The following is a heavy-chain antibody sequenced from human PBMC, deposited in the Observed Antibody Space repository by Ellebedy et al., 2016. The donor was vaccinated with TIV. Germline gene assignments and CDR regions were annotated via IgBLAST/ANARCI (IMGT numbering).Heavy chain of an antibody. Sequence: GGSLRLSCAASGFIFSDSYMSWIRQAPGKGLEWVSYLSSSSSYTNYADSVKGRFTISRDNAKNSLFLQMNSLRAEDTAVYYCARVVGGWYGFDFWGQGTLVTVSS. D-gene: IGHD1-26*01. J-gene: IGHJ5*01. CDR1: GFIFSDSY. V-gene: IGHV3-11*06. CDR3: ARVVGGWYGFDF. CDR2: LSSSSSYT.